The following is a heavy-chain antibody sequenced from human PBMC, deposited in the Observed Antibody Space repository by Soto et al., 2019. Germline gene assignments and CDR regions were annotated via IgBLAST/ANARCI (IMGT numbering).Heavy chain of an antibody. D-gene: IGHD5-12*01. CDR2: INHSGST. V-gene: IGHV4-34*01. J-gene: IGHJ6*02. CDR3: ARVTKMATITRTSYYYGIDV. Sequence: SETLSLTCAVYGGSFSGYDWSWIRQPPGKGLEWIGEINHSGSTNYNPSLKSRVTISVDTSKNQFSLKLSSVTAADTAVYYCARVTKMATITRTSYYYGIDVWGQGTTVTVS. CDR1: GGSFSGYD.